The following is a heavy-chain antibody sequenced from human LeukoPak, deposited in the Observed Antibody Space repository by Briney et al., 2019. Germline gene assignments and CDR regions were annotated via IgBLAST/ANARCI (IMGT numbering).Heavy chain of an antibody. V-gene: IGHV3-21*01. Sequence: GGSLRLSCAASGFTFSSYSMNWVRQAPGKGLEWVSPISSSSYIYYADSVKGRFTISRDNAKNSLYLQMNSLRAEDTAVYYCARDSWDYYDSSGHGGLDYWGQGTLVTVSS. CDR1: GFTFSSYS. CDR3: ARDSWDYYDSSGHGGLDY. D-gene: IGHD3-22*01. CDR2: ISSSSYI. J-gene: IGHJ4*02.